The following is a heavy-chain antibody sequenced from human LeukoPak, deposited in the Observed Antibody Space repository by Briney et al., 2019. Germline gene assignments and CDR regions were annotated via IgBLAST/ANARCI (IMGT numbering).Heavy chain of an antibody. J-gene: IGHJ6*02. D-gene: IGHD3-16*02. V-gene: IGHV6-1*01. CDR3: ARVKTGRPPRYYFGMDV. CDR2: TYYRYKWFN. CDR1: GDSFTSNTAA. Sequence: QTLSLTCAIFGDSFTSNTAAWNWIRQSPSRGLEWLGRTYYRYKWFNEYSKSVKSRATITADTSKNHISLHLNSATPEDTAVYYCARVKTGRPPRYYFGMDVWGQGTTVVVS.